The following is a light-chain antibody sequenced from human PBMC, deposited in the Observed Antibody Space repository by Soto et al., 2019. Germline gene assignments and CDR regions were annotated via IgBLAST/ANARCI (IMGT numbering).Light chain of an antibody. CDR1: SSDVGGYNY. CDR3: SSYAGSNNLV. V-gene: IGLV2-8*01. J-gene: IGLJ3*02. Sequence: QSALTQSPSASGSPGQSVTISCTGTSSDVGGYNYVSWYQQHPGKAPKLMIYEVNKRPSGVPDRFSGSKSGNTASLTVSGLQAEDEADYYCSSYAGSNNLVFGGGTKLTVL. CDR2: EVN.